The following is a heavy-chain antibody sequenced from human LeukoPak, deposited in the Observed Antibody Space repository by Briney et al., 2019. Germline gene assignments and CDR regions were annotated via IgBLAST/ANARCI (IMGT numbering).Heavy chain of an antibody. CDR2: IWYDGSNK. CDR1: GFTFSSYG. D-gene: IGHD3-3*01. J-gene: IGHJ6*02. V-gene: IGHV3-33*01. Sequence: GGSLRLSCAASGFTFSSYGMHWVRQAPGKGLEWVAVIWYDGSNKYYADSVKGRFTISRDNSKNTLYLQMNSLRAEDTAVYYCARVYYDFWSGYYNYYGMDVWGQGTTVTVSS. CDR3: ARVYYDFWSGYYNYYGMDV.